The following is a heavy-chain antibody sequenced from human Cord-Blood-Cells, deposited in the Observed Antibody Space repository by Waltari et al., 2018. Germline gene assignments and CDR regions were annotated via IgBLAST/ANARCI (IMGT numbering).Heavy chain of an antibody. CDR2: ISYYGSYK. CDR3: AKDGSPSITGTDY. CDR1: GFNFSSYG. D-gene: IGHD1-20*01. V-gene: IGHV3-30*18. Sequence: QVQMVESGGGVVQPGRSLRLSCAASGFNFSSYGMHWVRQAPVKGLEWVAVISYYGSYKVCADSGKGRFTISRDNSKHALYLQMNSRRAEDTAVYYCAKDGSPSITGTDYWGQGTLVTVSS. J-gene: IGHJ4*02.